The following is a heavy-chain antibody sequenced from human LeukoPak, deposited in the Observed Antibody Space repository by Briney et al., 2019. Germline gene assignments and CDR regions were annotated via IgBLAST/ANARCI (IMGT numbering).Heavy chain of an antibody. CDR2: IYYSGST. CDR3: ARHSGYDYVWGSYRQGTYFDY. CDR1: GGSISSSSYY. Sequence: SETLSLTCTVSGGSISSSSYYWGWIRQPPGKGLEWIGSIYYSGSTYYNPSLKSRVTISVDTSKNQFSLKLSSVTAADTAVYYCARHSGYDYVWGSYRQGTYFDYWGQGTLVTVSS. J-gene: IGHJ4*02. D-gene: IGHD3-16*02. V-gene: IGHV4-39*01.